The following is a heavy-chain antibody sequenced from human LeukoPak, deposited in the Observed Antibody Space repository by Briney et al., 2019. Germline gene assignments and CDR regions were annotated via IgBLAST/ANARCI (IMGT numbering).Heavy chain of an antibody. Sequence: PGGSLRPSCAASGFTFSSYAMSWVRQAPGKGLEWVSAISGSGGSTYYADSVKGRFTISRDNSKNTLYLQMNSLRAEDTAVYYCAKGLITIFGVVSYYFDYWGQGTLVTVSS. J-gene: IGHJ4*02. V-gene: IGHV3-23*01. CDR2: ISGSGGST. CDR1: GFTFSSYA. D-gene: IGHD3-3*01. CDR3: AKGLITIFGVVSYYFDY.